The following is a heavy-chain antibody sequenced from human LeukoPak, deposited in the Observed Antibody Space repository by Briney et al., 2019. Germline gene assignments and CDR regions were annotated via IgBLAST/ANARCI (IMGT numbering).Heavy chain of an antibody. CDR2: FNSDTGNT. V-gene: IGHV1-3*01. D-gene: IGHD6-19*01. CDR1: GYTLTNYA. J-gene: IGHJ4*02. CDR3: VRGGPNKSGWTLDY. Sequence: GESLKISCKGSGYTLTNYAIHWVRQAPGQRLEWMGWFNSDTGNTEYSQKFQGRVTISRDTSANTAYMELNRLRPEDTAVFYCVRGGPNKSGWTLDYWGQGTLVTVSS.